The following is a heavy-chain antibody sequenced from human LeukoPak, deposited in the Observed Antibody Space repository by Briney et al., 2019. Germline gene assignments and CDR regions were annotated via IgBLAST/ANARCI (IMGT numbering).Heavy chain of an antibody. CDR2: MSSSDDGR. V-gene: IGHV3-23*01. J-gene: IGHJ4*02. Sequence: GGSLRLSCAASGLTVSSNYMSWVRQAPGKGLEWVSAMSSSDDGRYYAASVRGRFTISRDTSRSTLYLQMNSLRAEAAAVYYCAKAPVTSCRGAFCYPFDYWGQGTLVTVSS. D-gene: IGHD2-15*01. CDR3: AKAPVTSCRGAFCYPFDY. CDR1: GLTVSSNY.